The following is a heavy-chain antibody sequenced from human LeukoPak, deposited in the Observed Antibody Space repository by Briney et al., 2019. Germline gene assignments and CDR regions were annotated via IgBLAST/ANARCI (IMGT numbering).Heavy chain of an antibody. D-gene: IGHD1-14*01. CDR2: IFYSGST. CDR1: GGSISSSSYY. CDR3: ASQNLNHNYYGMDV. Sequence: SETLSLTCTVSGGSISSSSYYWGWIRQPPGKGLEWIGSIFYSGSTYYNPSLKSRVTISVDTSKNQFSLKLRSVTAADTAVYYCASQNLNHNYYGMDVWGQGTTVTVSS. J-gene: IGHJ6*02. V-gene: IGHV4-39*01.